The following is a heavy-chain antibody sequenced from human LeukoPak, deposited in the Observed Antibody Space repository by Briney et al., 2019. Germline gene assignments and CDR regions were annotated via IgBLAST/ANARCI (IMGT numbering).Heavy chain of an antibody. V-gene: IGHV4-39*01. CDR2: IYYSGST. Sequence: PSETLSLTCTVSGGSISSSSYYWGWIRQPPGKGLEWIGSIYYSGSTYYNPSLKSRVTISVDTSKNQFSPKLSSVTAADTAVYYCARHRGGAVAALTLDVWGKGTTVTVSS. D-gene: IGHD6-19*01. CDR1: GGSISSSSYY. J-gene: IGHJ6*04. CDR3: ARHRGGAVAALTLDV.